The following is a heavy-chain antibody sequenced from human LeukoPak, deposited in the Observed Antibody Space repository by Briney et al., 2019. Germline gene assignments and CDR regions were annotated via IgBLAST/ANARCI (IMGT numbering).Heavy chain of an antibody. CDR2: SRSRARGYST. D-gene: IGHD5-12*01. Sequence: GGSLRLSCAASGFTVSDHLMDWVRQAPGKGLEWVARSRSRARGYSTGYAASVKGRFTISRGESNNLVYLQMNSLQTEDTAVYFCVSTITGSCFDDWGQGTLVTVSS. CDR3: VSTITGSCFDD. CDR1: GFTVSDHL. V-gene: IGHV3-72*01. J-gene: IGHJ5*02.